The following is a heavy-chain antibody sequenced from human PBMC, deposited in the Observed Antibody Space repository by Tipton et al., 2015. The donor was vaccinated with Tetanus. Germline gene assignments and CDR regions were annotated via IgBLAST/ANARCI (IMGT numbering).Heavy chain of an antibody. D-gene: IGHD7-27*01. CDR1: GDSVSSSRYY. J-gene: IGHJ5*02. V-gene: IGHV4-39*01. CDR2: VYFSGST. Sequence: TLSLTCTVSGDSVSSSRYYWGWVRQPPGKGLEWIGSVYFSGSTYHSPSLKSRVTMSVDTSKNQFSLKLDSVTATDTAIYYCARQLWGYRFDPWGQGILVTVSS. CDR3: ARQLWGYRFDP.